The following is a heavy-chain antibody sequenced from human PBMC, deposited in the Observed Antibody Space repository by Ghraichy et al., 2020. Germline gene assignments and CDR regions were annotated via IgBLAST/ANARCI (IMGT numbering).Heavy chain of an antibody. V-gene: IGHV2-70*11. CDR1: GFSLTTSGMF. CDR3: AWLNITASCSYDF. D-gene: IGHD1-14*01. J-gene: IGHJ4*02. CDR2: IDWDDDN. Sequence: SGPTLVKPTQTLTLTCTFSGFSLTTSGMFVAWIRQPPGKALEWLARIDWDDDNYYSTSLRTRLTISKDTSKNQVVLTLTDMDPVDTATYFCAWLNITASCSYDFWGQGTLVTVSS.